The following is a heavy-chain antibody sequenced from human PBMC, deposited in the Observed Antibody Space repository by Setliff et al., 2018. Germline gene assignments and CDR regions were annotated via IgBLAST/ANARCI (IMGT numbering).Heavy chain of an antibody. CDR3: AKGLLNSHYYFDY. D-gene: IGHD2-8*01. Sequence: GGSLRLSCAASGFTFSDSYMSWIRQAPGRGLESVSSISNSGTAIYYADSVKGRFTISRDNSKNTLYLQMNSLRAEDTAVYYCAKGLLNSHYYFDYWGQGTLVTVSS. V-gene: IGHV3-11*01. CDR1: GFTFSDSY. J-gene: IGHJ4*02. CDR2: ISNSGTAI.